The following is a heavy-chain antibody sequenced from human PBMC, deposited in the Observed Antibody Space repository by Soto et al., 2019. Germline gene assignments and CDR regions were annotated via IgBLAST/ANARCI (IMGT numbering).Heavy chain of an antibody. J-gene: IGHJ6*02. CDR2: MNPNSGNT. Sequence: QVQLEQSGAEVKKPGASVKVSCKASGYTFTSYDINWVRQATGQGLEWMGWMNPNSGNTGYAQKFQGRVTMARNNSISTAYMELNSLRSEDTDVYYCAREKRCMDVWGQGTTVTVSS. CDR3: AREKRCMDV. V-gene: IGHV1-8*01. CDR1: GYTFTSYD.